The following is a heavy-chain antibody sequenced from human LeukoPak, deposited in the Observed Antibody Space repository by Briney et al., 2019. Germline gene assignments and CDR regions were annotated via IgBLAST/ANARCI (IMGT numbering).Heavy chain of an antibody. J-gene: IGHJ4*02. Sequence: ASVKVSCKASGGTFSSYAISWVRQAPGQGVEWMGRIIPILGIANYAQKFQGRVTITADKSTGTAYMELSSLRSEDTAVYYCARGGRVVPPGGNDYWGQGTLVTVSS. CDR3: ARGGRVVPPGGNDY. D-gene: IGHD2-15*01. CDR1: GGTFSSYA. V-gene: IGHV1-69*04. CDR2: IIPILGIA.